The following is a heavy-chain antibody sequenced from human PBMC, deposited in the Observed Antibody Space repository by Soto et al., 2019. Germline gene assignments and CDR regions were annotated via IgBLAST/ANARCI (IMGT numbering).Heavy chain of an antibody. D-gene: IGHD1-1*01. Sequence: DVRLVESGGGLIQPGESLRLSCAALVFTVSGKRYVAWVRQAPGKGLEWISALYDVDGTFYADSVKGRFTTSIDSSKTTGYLQMNGLRPDDTAVYYCASGHEREHAYDVWGRGTTFTVSS. CDR1: VFTVSGKRY. J-gene: IGHJ3*01. V-gene: IGHV3-53*01. CDR3: ASGHEREHAYDV. CDR2: LYDVDGT.